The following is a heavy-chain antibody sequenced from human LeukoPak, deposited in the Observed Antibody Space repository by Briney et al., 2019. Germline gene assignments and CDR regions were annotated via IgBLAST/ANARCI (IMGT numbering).Heavy chain of an antibody. CDR1: GGSISSYY. Sequence: SETLSLTCTVSGGSISSYYWSWIRQPPGKGLEWIGYIYYSGSTNYNPSLKSRVTISVDKSKNQFSLKLSSVTAADTAVYYCARDPPDYGGNSGDYWGQGTLVTVSS. CDR2: IYYSGST. J-gene: IGHJ4*02. D-gene: IGHD4-23*01. V-gene: IGHV4-59*12. CDR3: ARDPPDYGGNSGDY.